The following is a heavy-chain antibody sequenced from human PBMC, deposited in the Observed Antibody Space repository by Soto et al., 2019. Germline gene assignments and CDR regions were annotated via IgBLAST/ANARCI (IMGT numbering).Heavy chain of an antibody. D-gene: IGHD6-13*01. V-gene: IGHV3-30*03. CDR3: ARGCSGGTNCFYFDF. CDR1: GFTFGNFG. Sequence: QVQLVESGGGVVQPGRSLRLSCAASGFTFGNFGIHWVRQARGKGLEWVADISNDGSRRYYADSVKGRFTISRDNSKNTLYLQMDSLRAEDTAVYFCARGCSGGTNCFYFDFWGQGILVTVSS. CDR2: ISNDGSRR. J-gene: IGHJ4*02.